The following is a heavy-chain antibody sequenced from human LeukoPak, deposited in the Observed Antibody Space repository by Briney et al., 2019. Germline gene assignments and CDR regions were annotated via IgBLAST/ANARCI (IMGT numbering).Heavy chain of an antibody. Sequence: GASVKVSCKDSGYTFTGYYIHWVRQAPGQGLEWMGWINPISGVTNFAQNFLGRVSMSRDTSIRTAYLDMYSLAFDDTAVFYCARGGYSSVDPFDYWGHVTLVTVSS. J-gene: IGHJ4*01. CDR3: ARGGYSSVDPFDY. CDR2: INPISGVT. V-gene: IGHV1-2*02. CDR1: GYTFTGYY. D-gene: IGHD2-15*01.